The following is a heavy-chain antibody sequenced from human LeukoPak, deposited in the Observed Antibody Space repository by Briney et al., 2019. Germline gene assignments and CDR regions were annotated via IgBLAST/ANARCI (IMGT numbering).Heavy chain of an antibody. V-gene: IGHV3-23*01. CDR3: AKDSPYAYYGSGSYWDY. J-gene: IGHJ4*02. D-gene: IGHD3-10*01. CDR1: GFTFSSYA. CDR2: ISGSGGST. Sequence: QTGGSLRLSCAASGFTFSSYAMSWVRQAPGKGLEWVSAISGSGGSTYYADSVKGRFTISRDNSKNTLYLQMNSLRAEDTAVYYCAKDSPYAYYGSGSYWDYWGQGTLVTVSS.